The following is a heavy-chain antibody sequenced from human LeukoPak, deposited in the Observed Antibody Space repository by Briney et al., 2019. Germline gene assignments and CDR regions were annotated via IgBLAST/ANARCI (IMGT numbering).Heavy chain of an antibody. CDR1: GYTLTELS. CDR2: FDAEDGET. J-gene: IGHJ4*02. Sequence: GASVKVSCKVYGYTLTELSRHWVRQAPGKGLEWMGGFDAEDGETFYAQKFQGRVTMTKDTSTDTAYMELSSLRSEDTAVYYCTTDYYYDSSGSYYTIDYWGQGTLVTVSS. CDR3: TTDYYYDSSGSYYTIDY. V-gene: IGHV1-24*01. D-gene: IGHD3-22*01.